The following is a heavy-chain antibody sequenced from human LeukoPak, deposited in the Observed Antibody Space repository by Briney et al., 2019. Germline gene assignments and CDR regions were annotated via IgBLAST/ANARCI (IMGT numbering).Heavy chain of an antibody. J-gene: IGHJ6*03. CDR3: ARGPYYDFWSGYYTGYYYMDV. V-gene: IGHV4-4*08. CDR2: IYTSGST. CDR1: GGSISSYY. Sequence: SETLSLTCTVSGGSISSYYWSWIRQPPGKGLEWIGRIYTSGSTNYNPSLKSRVTISVDTSKNQFSLKLSSVTAADTAVYYCARGPYYDFWSGYYTGYYYMDVWGKGTTVTVSS. D-gene: IGHD3-3*01.